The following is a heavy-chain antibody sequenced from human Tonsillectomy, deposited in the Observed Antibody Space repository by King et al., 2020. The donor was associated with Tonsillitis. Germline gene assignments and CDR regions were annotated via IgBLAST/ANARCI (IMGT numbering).Heavy chain of an antibody. J-gene: IGHJ3*02. CDR1: GFTFSNYW. CDR2: IKKDESVK. D-gene: IGHD3-22*01. Sequence: VQLVESGGGLVQPGGSLRLSCAASGFTFSNYWMTWVRQAPGKGLQWVANIKKDESVKNYVDSVKGRFTVSRDNTKNSLYLQMDSLRVDDTAVYFCARDMNPHDGRVYYDAFDIWGPGTMVTVSS. CDR3: ARDMNPHDGRVYYDAFDI. V-gene: IGHV3-7*03.